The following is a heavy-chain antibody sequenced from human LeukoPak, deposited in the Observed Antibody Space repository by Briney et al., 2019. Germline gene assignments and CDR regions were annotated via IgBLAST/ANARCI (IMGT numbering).Heavy chain of an antibody. CDR2: IYYSGST. CDR3: ARDGPTPYYDFWSGYMPPYYYYYYMDV. CDR1: GGSISSSSYY. D-gene: IGHD3-3*01. J-gene: IGHJ6*03. V-gene: IGHV4-39*07. Sequence: SETLSLTCTVSGGSISSSSYYWGWIRQPPGKGLEWIGSIYYSGSTYYNPSLKSRVTISVDTSKNQFSLKLSSVTAADTAVYYCARDGPTPYYDFWSGYMPPYYYYYYMDVWGKGTTVTVSS.